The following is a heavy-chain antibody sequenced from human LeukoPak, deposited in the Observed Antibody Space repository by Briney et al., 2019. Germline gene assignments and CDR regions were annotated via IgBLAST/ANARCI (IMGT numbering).Heavy chain of an antibody. Sequence: GGSLRLSCVASGLSFSDSYMSWIRQAPGKGLEWLAYMTNGGYITKYADSVKGRFTISRDNAKNYLYLQMSSQRADDTAVYYCARGGERYAFDVWGQGTMVTVSS. CDR3: ARGGERYAFDV. V-gene: IGHV3-11*05. CDR2: MTNGGYIT. CDR1: GLSFSDSY. J-gene: IGHJ3*01.